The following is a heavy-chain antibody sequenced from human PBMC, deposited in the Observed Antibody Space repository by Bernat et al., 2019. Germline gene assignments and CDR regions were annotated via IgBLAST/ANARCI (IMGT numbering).Heavy chain of an antibody. CDR3: ASMVPTGIPDY. D-gene: IGHD2-8*02. V-gene: IGHV3-48*01. J-gene: IGHJ4*02. Sequence: EVQLVESGRGLVQPGGSLRLSCAASGFTFSSYSMNWVRQAPGKGLEWVSYISSSSSTIYYADSVKGRFTISRDNAKNSLYLQMNSLRAEDTAVYYCASMVPTGIPDYWGQGTLVTVSS. CDR1: GFTFSSYS. CDR2: ISSSSSTI.